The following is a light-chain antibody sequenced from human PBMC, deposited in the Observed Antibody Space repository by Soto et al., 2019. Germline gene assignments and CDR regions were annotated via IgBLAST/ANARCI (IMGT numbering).Light chain of an antibody. CDR2: GNN. Sequence: QSVLTQPPSVSGAPGQRVTISCTGSSSNIGAVYDVHWYQQLPGTAPKLLIYGNNNRPSGVPDRFSGSKSGTSASLAITGLQAEEEAEYYCQSYDSTVSAHVAFGGGTKLTVL. CDR1: SSNIGAVYD. V-gene: IGLV1-40*01. J-gene: IGLJ2*01. CDR3: QSYDSTVSAHVA.